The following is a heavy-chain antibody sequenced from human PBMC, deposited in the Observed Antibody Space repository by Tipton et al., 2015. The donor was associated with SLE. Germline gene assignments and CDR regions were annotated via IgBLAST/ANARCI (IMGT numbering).Heavy chain of an antibody. CDR1: GGSVSSGSQY. Sequence: LRLSCTVSGGSVSSGSQYWSWIRQSAGKGLEWIGRIFSSGNTIYNPSLKSRVTIAEDTSKNQFSLRLSSVTAADTAVYYCAREGISYCGGDCHGSFDYWGQGSLVTVSS. D-gene: IGHD2-21*01. J-gene: IGHJ4*02. CDR3: AREGISYCGGDCHGSFDY. V-gene: IGHV4-61*02. CDR2: IFSSGNT.